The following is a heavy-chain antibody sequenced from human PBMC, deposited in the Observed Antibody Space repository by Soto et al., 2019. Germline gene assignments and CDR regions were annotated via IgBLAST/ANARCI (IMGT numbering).Heavy chain of an antibody. J-gene: IGHJ2*01. CDR2: IYASGDT. V-gene: IGHV4-4*07. Sequence: QVQLQESGPGLVKPSETLSLTCTVSGGSLSGSYWSWLRQPAGKGLEWIGRIYASGDTNYNPSLKTRVTLSLDTSKNHFSLNLRSVTAADTAVYYCARDPPGLTTEGATVSFDLWGRGTLVTVSS. D-gene: IGHD1-1*01. CDR1: GGSLSGSY. CDR3: ARDPPGLTTEGATVSFDL.